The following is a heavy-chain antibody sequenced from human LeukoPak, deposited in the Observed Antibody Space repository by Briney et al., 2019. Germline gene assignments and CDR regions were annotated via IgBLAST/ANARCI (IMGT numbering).Heavy chain of an antibody. CDR3: TTSNSGYDYLFDY. V-gene: IGHV3-15*01. D-gene: IGHD5-12*01. Sequence: GGSLRLSCAASGFTFSNAWMSWVRQAPGKGLEWVGRIKSKTDGGTTDYAAPVKGRFTISRDDSKNTLYLEMNSLKTEDTAVYYCTTSNSGYDYLFDYWGQGTLVTVSS. CDR2: IKSKTDGGTT. CDR1: GFTFSNAW. J-gene: IGHJ4*02.